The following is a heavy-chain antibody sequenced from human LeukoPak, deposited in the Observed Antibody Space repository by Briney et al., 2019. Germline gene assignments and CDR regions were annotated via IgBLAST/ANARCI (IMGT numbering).Heavy chain of an antibody. D-gene: IGHD2-15*01. CDR1: GYIFTNYV. V-gene: IGHV7-4-1*04. J-gene: IGHJ5*01. CDR3: ARESPYCSGSSCYPNWIDS. Sequence: ASVKVSCKASGYIFTNYVINWVRQAPGQGLEWMAWINTNTGNPTYAQGFIGRFVFSLDTSVSMAYLEINSLKAEDTAVYYCARESPYCSGSSCYPNWIDSWGQGTLVTVSS. CDR2: INTNTGNP.